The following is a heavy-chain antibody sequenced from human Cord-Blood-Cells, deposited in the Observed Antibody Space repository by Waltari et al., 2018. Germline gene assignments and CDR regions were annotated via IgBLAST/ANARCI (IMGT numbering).Heavy chain of an antibody. D-gene: IGHD1-26*01. CDR2: INQSGSN. V-gene: IGHV4-34*01. CDR1: GGSFSGYY. J-gene: IGHJ4*02. Sequence: QVQLQQWGAGLLKPSETLSLTCAVYGGSFSGYYWSWIRQPPGKGLEWIGEINQSGSNNYNPSLKSRVTISVDTSKNQFSLKLSSVTAADTAGYYCARARVGATDYWGQGTLVTVSS. CDR3: ARARVGATDY.